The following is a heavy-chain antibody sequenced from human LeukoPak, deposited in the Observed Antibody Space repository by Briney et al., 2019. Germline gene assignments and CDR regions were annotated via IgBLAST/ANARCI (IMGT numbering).Heavy chain of an antibody. V-gene: IGHV1-18*01. CDR1: GYTFTSYG. Sequence: ASVKVSCTASGYTFTSYGISWVRQAPGQGLEWMGWISAYNGNTNYAQKLQGRVTMTTDTSTSTAYMELRSLRSDDTAVYYCARVVGGSGSYDWFDPWGQGTLVTVSS. D-gene: IGHD3-10*01. J-gene: IGHJ5*02. CDR2: ISAYNGNT. CDR3: ARVVGGSGSYDWFDP.